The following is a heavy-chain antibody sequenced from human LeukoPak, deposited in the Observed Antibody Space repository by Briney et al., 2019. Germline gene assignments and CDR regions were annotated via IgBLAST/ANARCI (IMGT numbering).Heavy chain of an antibody. CDR2: IYYSGST. V-gene: IGHV4-30-4*01. J-gene: IGHJ3*02. CDR3: ASSHDYGDYGGAFDI. CDR1: GGSISSGDYY. Sequence: PSETLSLTCTVSGGSISSGDYYWSWIRQPPGKGLEWIGYIYYSGSTYYNPSLKSRVTISVDTSKNQFSLKLSSVTAAYTAVYYCASSHDYGDYGGAFDIWGQGTMVTVSS. D-gene: IGHD4-17*01.